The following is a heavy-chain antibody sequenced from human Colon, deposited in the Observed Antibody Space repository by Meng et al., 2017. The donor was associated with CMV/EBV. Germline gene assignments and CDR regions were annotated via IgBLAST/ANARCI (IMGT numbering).Heavy chain of an antibody. CDR3: ARTLVVFGISGTYTNYFDS. D-gene: IGHD1-26*01. V-gene: IGHV3-23*01. CDR1: GFIFSSYA. CDR2: TRGDTDDT. Sequence: GGSLRLSCAASGFIFSSYAMSWVRQAPGKGLEWVSTTRGDTDDTYYTDSVKGRFTISRDNSKNTLYLQMDSLRPDDTAVYFCARTLVVFGISGTYTNYFDSWGQGAMVTVSS. J-gene: IGHJ4*02.